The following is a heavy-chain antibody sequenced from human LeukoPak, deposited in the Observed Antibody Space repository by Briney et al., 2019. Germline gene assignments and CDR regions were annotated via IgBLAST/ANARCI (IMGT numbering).Heavy chain of an antibody. CDR3: AKGGYSYTRSGGAFDI. CDR1: GFTFDDYA. Sequence: GRSLRLSCAASGFTFDDYAMHWVRQAPGKGLEWVSGISWNSGSIGYADSVKGRFTISRDNAKNSLYLQMNGLRAEDTALYHCAKGGYSYTRSGGAFDIWGQGTMVTVSS. D-gene: IGHD5-18*01. V-gene: IGHV3-9*01. J-gene: IGHJ3*02. CDR2: ISWNSGSI.